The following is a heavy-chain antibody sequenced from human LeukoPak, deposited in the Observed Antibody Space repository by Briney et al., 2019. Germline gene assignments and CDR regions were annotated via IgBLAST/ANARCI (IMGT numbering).Heavy chain of an antibody. CDR1: GYSFTGYW. D-gene: IGHD2-2*01. J-gene: IGHJ3*02. CDR2: IYPGDSDT. Sequence: GEALKISCKGSGYSFTGYWIGWVRQMPGKGLELMGIIYPGDSDTRYSPSFQGQFTISADKSINTAFLHCSSLKAADTAMCYCARPILPCQADTFDIWGEGTMVIVSS. V-gene: IGHV5-51*01. CDR3: ARPILPCQADTFDI.